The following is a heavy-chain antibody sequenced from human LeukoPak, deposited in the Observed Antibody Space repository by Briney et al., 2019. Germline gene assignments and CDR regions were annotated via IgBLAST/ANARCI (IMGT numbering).Heavy chain of an antibody. CDR1: GGSITNYY. Sequence: SETLSLTCGISGGSITNYYWTWIRQPPGKGLEWIGYIYYGGSTNYNPSLKSRVTISVDTSKNQFSLKLSSVTAADTAVYYCARESITIFGVVTPRPADYWGQGTLVTVSS. D-gene: IGHD3-3*01. J-gene: IGHJ4*02. CDR3: ARESITIFGVVTPRPADY. CDR2: IYYGGST. V-gene: IGHV4-59*12.